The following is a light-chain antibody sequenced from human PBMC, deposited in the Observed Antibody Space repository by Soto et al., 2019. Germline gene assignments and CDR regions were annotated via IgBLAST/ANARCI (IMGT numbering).Light chain of an antibody. Sequence: DIQMTQSPSTLSASVGDRVTITCRASQSISTWLAWYQQKPGKAPKLLIYMASTSESGVPSRFSGSASGTEFTLTISSLQPDDFATYYCQQHNSYPATFGQGTKVEIK. J-gene: IGKJ1*01. CDR2: MAS. V-gene: IGKV1-5*03. CDR3: QQHNSYPAT. CDR1: QSISTW.